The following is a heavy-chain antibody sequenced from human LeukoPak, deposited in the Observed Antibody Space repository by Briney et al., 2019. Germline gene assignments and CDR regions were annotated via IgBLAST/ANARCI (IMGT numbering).Heavy chain of an antibody. J-gene: IGHJ4*02. V-gene: IGHV3-13*01. CDR2: IGTAGDT. CDR1: GFTFSSYD. CDR3: ARGGAGPMEGIDY. D-gene: IGHD6-19*01. Sequence: GGSLRLSCAASGFTFSSYDMHWVRHATGKGLEWVSAIGTAGDTYYPGSVKGRFTISRENAKNSLYLQMNSLRAGDTAVYYCARGGAGPMEGIDYWGQGTLVTVSS.